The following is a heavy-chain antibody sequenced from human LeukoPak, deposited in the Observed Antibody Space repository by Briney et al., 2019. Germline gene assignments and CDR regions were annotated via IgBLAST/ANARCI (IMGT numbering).Heavy chain of an antibody. J-gene: IGHJ4*02. D-gene: IGHD3-22*01. CDR2: INHSGST. CDR1: GGSFSGYY. CDR3: ARDYSLEYPTYDSRLDY. V-gene: IGHV4-34*01. Sequence: SETLSLTCAVYGGSFSGYYWSWIRQPPGKGLEWIGEINHSGSTNYNPSLKSRVTISVDTSKNQFSLKLSSVTAADTAVYYCARDYSLEYPTYDSRLDYWGQGTLVTVSS.